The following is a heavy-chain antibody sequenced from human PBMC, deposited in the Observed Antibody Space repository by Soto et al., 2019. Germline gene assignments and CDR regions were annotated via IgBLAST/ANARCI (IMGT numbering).Heavy chain of an antibody. CDR1: GGTFSSYT. Sequence: QVQLVQSGAEVKKPGSSVKVSCKASGGTFSSYTISWVRQAPGQGLEWMGRIIPILGIANYAQKFQGRVTITADKSTSTAYMELSSLRSEDTAGYYCARAGYCSGGSCYIWGHWGQGTLVTVSS. CDR3: ARAGYCSGGSCYIWGH. J-gene: IGHJ4*02. V-gene: IGHV1-69*02. CDR2: IIPILGIA. D-gene: IGHD2-15*01.